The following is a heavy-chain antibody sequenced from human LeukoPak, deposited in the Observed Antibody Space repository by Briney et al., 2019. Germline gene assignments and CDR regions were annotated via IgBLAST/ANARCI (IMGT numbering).Heavy chain of an antibody. D-gene: IGHD3-10*01. V-gene: IGHV3-33*01. Sequence: GGSLRLSCAASGFTFSSYGVHWVRQAPGKGLEWVAVIWYDGSNKYYADSVKGRFTISRDNSKNTLYLQMNSLRAEDTAVYYCARGTLWFGELSHIFDYWGQGTLVTVSS. CDR1: GFTFSSYG. J-gene: IGHJ4*02. CDR3: ARGTLWFGELSHIFDY. CDR2: IWYDGSNK.